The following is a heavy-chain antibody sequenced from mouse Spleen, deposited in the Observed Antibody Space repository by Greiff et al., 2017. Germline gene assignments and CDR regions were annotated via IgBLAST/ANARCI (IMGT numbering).Heavy chain of an antibody. Sequence: VQLQQPGAELVKPGASVKLSCKASGYTFTSYWMQWVKQRPGQGLEWIGEIDPSDSYTNYNQKFKGKATLTVDTSSSTAYMQLSSLTSEDSAVYYCARYELGGYWGQGTTLTVSS. V-gene: IGHV1-50*01. CDR1: GYTFTSYW. CDR2: IDPSDSYT. J-gene: IGHJ2*01. D-gene: IGHD4-1*01. CDR3: ARYELGGY.